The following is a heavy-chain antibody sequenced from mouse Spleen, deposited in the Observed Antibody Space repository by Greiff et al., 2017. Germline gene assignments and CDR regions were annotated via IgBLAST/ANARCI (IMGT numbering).Heavy chain of an antibody. J-gene: IGHJ3*01. Sequence: QVHVKQPGAELVKPGASVKMSCKASGYTFTSCWITWVKQRPGQGLEWIGDIYPGSGSTNYNEKFKSKATLTVDTSSSTAYMQLSSLTSEDSAVYYCARSVYYGNYDFAYWGQGTLVTVSA. CDR3: ARSVYYGNYDFAY. V-gene: IGHV1-55*01. CDR2: IYPGSGST. D-gene: IGHD2-1*01. CDR1: GYTFTSCW.